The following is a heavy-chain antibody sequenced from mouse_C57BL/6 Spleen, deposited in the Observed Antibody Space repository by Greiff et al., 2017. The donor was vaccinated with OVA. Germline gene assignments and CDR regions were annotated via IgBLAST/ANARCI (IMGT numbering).Heavy chain of an antibody. V-gene: IGHV1-19*01. CDR2: INPYNGGT. Sequence: EVQLQQSGPVLVKPGASVKMSCKASGYTFTDYYMNWVKQSHGKSLEWIGVINPYNGGTSYNQKFKGKATLTVDKSSSTAYMELNSLTSEDSAVYYCARGEDYDDFDYWGQGTTLTVSS. CDR3: ARGEDYDDFDY. CDR1: GYTFTDYY. J-gene: IGHJ2*01. D-gene: IGHD2-4*01.